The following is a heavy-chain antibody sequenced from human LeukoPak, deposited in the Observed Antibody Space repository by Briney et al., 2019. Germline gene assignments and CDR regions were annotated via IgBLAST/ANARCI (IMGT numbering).Heavy chain of an antibody. J-gene: IGHJ6*02. D-gene: IGHD1-1*01. CDR3: AKNWNHYYYYYGMDV. CDR2: ISYDGSSK. CDR1: GLTFSNYG. V-gene: IGHV3-30*18. Sequence: GGSLRLSCAASGLTFSNYGMHWVRQAPGKGLEWVSVISYDGSSKYYADSVKGRFTISRDNSKNTLYLQMNSLRAEDTAVYYCAKNWNHYYYYYGMDVWGQGTTVTVSS.